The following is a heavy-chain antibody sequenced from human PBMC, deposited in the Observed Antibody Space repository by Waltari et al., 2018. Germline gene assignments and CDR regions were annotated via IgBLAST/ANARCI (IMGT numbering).Heavy chain of an antibody. CDR1: RFPFSSGD. Sequence: EVHVLESGGALVQPGGSLRLSCAVSRFPFSSGDRRGVRQAPGKGLQWVASFNYNDERTYYADSVKGRFTISRDNSKNTLFLQMDSLRAEDTATYYCAQDLHALGTYYNPFDHWGQGTLVTVSS. CDR2: FNYNDERT. V-gene: IGHV3-23*01. J-gene: IGHJ4*02. CDR3: AQDLHALGTYYNPFDH. D-gene: IGHD3-10*01.